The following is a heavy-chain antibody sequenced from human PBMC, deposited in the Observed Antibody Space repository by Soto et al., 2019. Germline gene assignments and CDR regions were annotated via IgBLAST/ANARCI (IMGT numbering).Heavy chain of an antibody. CDR3: ARIAPYSSGRRYFDY. Sequence: SGPTLVNTTQTLTLTCTFSGFSLSTSGMCVSWIRQPPGKALEWLARIDWDDDKYYSTSLKTRLTISKDTSKNQVVLTMTNMDPVDTATYYCARIAPYSSGRRYFDYWGQGTLVTVSS. V-gene: IGHV2-70*11. J-gene: IGHJ4*02. CDR1: GFSLSTSGMC. D-gene: IGHD6-19*01. CDR2: IDWDDDK.